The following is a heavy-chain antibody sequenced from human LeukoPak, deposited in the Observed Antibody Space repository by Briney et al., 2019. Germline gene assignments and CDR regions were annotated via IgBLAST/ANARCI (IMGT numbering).Heavy chain of an antibody. J-gene: IGHJ4*02. CDR2: IYYNGYT. CDR1: GGYMSSSSYY. V-gene: IGHV4-39*07. CDR3: ARISWDDSSGYFPDY. Sequence: SETLSLTCAASGGYMSSSSYYWGWIRQPPGKGLEWIGSIYYNGYTFYNPSLKSPVTISLDTSKNQFSLRLTSVTAADTAVYYCARISWDDSSGYFPDYWGQGTLVTVSS. D-gene: IGHD3-22*01.